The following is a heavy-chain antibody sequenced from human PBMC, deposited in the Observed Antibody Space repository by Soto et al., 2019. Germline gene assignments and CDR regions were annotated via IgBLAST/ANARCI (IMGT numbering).Heavy chain of an antibody. D-gene: IGHD2-15*01. CDR2: IIPIFGTA. CDR3: AFRDCSGGSCYSGWFDP. Sequence: GASVKVSCKASGGTFSSYAISWVRQAPGQGLEWMGGIIPIFGTANYAQKFQGRVTITADKSTSTAYMELSSLRSEDTAVYYCAFRDCSGGSCYSGWFDPRGQGTLVTVSS. J-gene: IGHJ5*02. CDR1: GGTFSSYA. V-gene: IGHV1-69*06.